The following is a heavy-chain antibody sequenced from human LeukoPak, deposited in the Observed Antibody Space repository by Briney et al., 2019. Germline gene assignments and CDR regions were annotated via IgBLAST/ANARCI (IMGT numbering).Heavy chain of an antibody. Sequence: GRSLRLSCAAAGFTFDDYAIHWVRQAPGKGLEWVSSIGRKSGNRAYADSVKGRFTISRDNAKSSLYLQMNSLRGEDTAMYYCAKGESASWYSYWGQGTLVTVSS. CDR3: AKGESASWYSY. CDR2: IGRKSGNR. J-gene: IGHJ4*02. D-gene: IGHD6-13*01. CDR1: GFTFDDYA. V-gene: IGHV3-9*01.